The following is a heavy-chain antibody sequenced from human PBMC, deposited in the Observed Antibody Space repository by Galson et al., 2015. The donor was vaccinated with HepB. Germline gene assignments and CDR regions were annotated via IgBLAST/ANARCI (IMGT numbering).Heavy chain of an antibody. CDR2: IWYDGSNK. CDR1: GFTFSSYG. Sequence: SLRLSCAASGFTFSSYGMHWVRQAPGKGLEWVAVIWYDGSNKYYADSVKGRFTISRDNSKNTLYLQMNSLRAEDTAVYYCAKDLTTGIAVAGDYWGQGTLVTVSS. CDR3: AKDLTTGIAVAGDY. J-gene: IGHJ4*02. V-gene: IGHV3-33*06. D-gene: IGHD6-19*01.